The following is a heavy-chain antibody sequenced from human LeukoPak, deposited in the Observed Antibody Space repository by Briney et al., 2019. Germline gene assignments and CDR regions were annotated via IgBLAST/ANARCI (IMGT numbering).Heavy chain of an antibody. V-gene: IGHV4-34*01. D-gene: IGHD5-12*01. J-gene: IGHJ4*02. CDR2: INHSGSTS. Sequence: SETLSLTCVVYGESFSGYFWNWIRQRPGKGLEWIGEINHSGSTSNHNPSLKSRVTMSVDTSKNQFSLKLSSVTAADTAVYYCARKSGYARDYWGQGNLVTASS. CDR3: ARKSGYARDY. CDR1: GESFSGYF.